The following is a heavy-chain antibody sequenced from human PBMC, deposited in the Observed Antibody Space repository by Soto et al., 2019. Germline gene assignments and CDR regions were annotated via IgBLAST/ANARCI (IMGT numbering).Heavy chain of an antibody. CDR1: GDSISRSSYS. CDR2: VYYSGRT. D-gene: IGHD1-1*01. CDR3: ASGTDWNYDY. J-gene: IGHJ4*02. V-gene: IGHV4-39*01. Sequence: QLQLQESGPGLVKPSETLSLTYTASGDSISRSSYSWGWIRQPPGKGLEWVGTVYYSGRTYYNPSLKSRVTMSVDASKNQISLKLSSVTAADTAVYYCASGTDWNYDYWGQGLLVTVSS.